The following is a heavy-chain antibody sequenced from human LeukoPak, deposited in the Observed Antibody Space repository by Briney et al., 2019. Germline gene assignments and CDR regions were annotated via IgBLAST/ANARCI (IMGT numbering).Heavy chain of an antibody. CDR3: ARSRPWLIWFDP. CDR1: GYTFTSYG. V-gene: IGHV1-2*02. D-gene: IGHD5-12*01. CDR2: IDPDSGGT. Sequence: GASVKVSCKASGYTFTSYGISWVRQAPGQGLEWMGWIDPDSGGTKYAQKFQGRVTMTRDTSINTAYMELSSLRSDDTAVYYCARSRPWLIWFDPWGQGTLVTVSS. J-gene: IGHJ5*02.